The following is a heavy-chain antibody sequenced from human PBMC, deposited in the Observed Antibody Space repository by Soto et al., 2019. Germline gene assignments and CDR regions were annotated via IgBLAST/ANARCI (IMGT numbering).Heavy chain of an antibody. CDR3: AKDDSSSWYYYYYGMDV. Sequence: VQLLESGGGLVQPGGSLRLSCAASGFTFSSYAMSWVRQAPGKGLEWVSAISGSGGSTYYADSVKGRFTISRDNSKNTLYLQMNSLRAEDTAVYYCAKDDSSSWYYYYYGMDVWGQGTTVTVSS. V-gene: IGHV3-23*01. J-gene: IGHJ6*02. D-gene: IGHD6-13*01. CDR1: GFTFSSYA. CDR2: ISGSGGST.